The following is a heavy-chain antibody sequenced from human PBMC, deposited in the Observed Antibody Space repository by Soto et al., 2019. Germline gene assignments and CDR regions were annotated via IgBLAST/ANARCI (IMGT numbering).Heavy chain of an antibody. V-gene: IGHV1-58*01. CDR3: ARRGDRLYGMAV. J-gene: IGHJ6*02. D-gene: IGHD3-16*01. CDR1: GFTFTSSA. CDR2: IVVGSGNT. Sequence: ASVKVSCKASGFTFTSSAVQWVRQARGQRLEWIGWIVVGSGNTNYAQKFQERVTITRDMSTSTAYMELSSLRSEDTAVYYCARRGDRLYGMAVWGQGTTVTVSS.